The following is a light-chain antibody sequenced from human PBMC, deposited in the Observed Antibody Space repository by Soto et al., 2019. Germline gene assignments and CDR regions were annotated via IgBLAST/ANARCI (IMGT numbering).Light chain of an antibody. J-gene: IGKJ4*01. CDR3: HQASAFPPA. Sequence: DLQMTPSPSSVSASVGDRVTITCRASQPINNWVAWYQQTAGKAPNLLIYAATNLLSGVPSRFSGSGSGTDFALTISSLQPEDFATYYCHQASAFPPAFGGGTKVDLK. CDR2: AAT. V-gene: IGKV1-12*01. CDR1: QPINNW.